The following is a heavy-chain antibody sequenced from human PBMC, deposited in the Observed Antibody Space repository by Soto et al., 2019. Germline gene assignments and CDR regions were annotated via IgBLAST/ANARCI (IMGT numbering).Heavy chain of an antibody. V-gene: IGHV3-23*01. CDR3: AKAPAARYFDY. J-gene: IGHJ4*02. Sequence: GGSLRLSCAASGFTFSSSAMNWVRQAPGKGLEWVSVVSGSGDNTYYADSVKGRFTISRDNSKNTLSLQMNSLRVEDTAIYYCAKAPAARYFDYWGQGALVTVSS. CDR1: GFTFSSSA. CDR2: VSGSGDNT. D-gene: IGHD6-6*01.